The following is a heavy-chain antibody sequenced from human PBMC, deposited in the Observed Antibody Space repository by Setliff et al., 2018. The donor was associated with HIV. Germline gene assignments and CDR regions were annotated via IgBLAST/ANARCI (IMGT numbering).Heavy chain of an antibody. Sequence: PGGSLRLSCAASGFTFDDHTMAWVRQVPGKGLEWLCLISWDGSSTFYADSVKGRFTISRDNSKESLYLQMDRLTTADTGLYYCAKLLGNGGNSDPFDIWGQGTSVTVSS. CDR2: ISWDGSST. D-gene: IGHD2-21*01. CDR1: GFTFDDHT. V-gene: IGHV3-43*01. J-gene: IGHJ3*02. CDR3: AKLLGNGGNSDPFDI.